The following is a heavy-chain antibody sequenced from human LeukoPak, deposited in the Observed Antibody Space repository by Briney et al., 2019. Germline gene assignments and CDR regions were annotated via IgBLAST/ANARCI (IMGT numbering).Heavy chain of an antibody. CDR1: GYTFTRYY. Sequence: ASVKVSCKASGYTFTRYYMHWVRQAPGQGLEWMGIINPSGGATSYAQKFQGRVTLTRDTSTNTVYMELSSPRYEDTAVYFCARATLSDYYFNYWGQGTLVTVSS. V-gene: IGHV1-46*01. J-gene: IGHJ4*02. CDR3: ARATLSDYYFNY. CDR2: INPSGGAT.